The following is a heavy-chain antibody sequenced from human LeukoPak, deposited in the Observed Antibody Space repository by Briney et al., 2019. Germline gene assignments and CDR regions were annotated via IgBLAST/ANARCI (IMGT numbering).Heavy chain of an antibody. Sequence: GGSLRLFCAASGFTFSSYSLNWVRQAPGKGLEWVSSISSTSNYRYYADSVKGRFTISRDNAKNSLYLQMNSLRAEDTAVYYCARDRGYYDYWGQGTLVTVSS. CDR3: ARDRGYYDY. D-gene: IGHD3-22*01. CDR2: ISSTSNYR. J-gene: IGHJ4*02. V-gene: IGHV3-21*01. CDR1: GFTFSSYS.